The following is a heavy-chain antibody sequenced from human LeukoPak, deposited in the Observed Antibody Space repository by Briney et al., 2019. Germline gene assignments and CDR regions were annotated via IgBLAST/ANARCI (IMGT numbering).Heavy chain of an antibody. J-gene: IGHJ6*03. D-gene: IGHD3-3*01. V-gene: IGHV3-21*01. CDR2: ISSSSSYI. CDR3: ARDRHYDFWSGYYPFSYYYYYYMDV. CDR1: GFTFSSYS. Sequence: GGSLRLSCAASGFTFSSYSMNWVRQAPGKGLEWVSSISSSSSYIYHADSVKGRFTISRDNAKNSLYLQMNSLRAEDTAVYYCARDRHYDFWSGYYPFSYYYYYYMDVWGKGTTVTVSS.